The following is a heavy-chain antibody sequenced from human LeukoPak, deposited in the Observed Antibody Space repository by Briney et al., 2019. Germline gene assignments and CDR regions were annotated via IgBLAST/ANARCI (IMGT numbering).Heavy chain of an antibody. J-gene: IGHJ3*02. CDR2: MNPNSGNT. CDR3: ARDPDYGDIDAFDI. V-gene: IGHV1-8*01. D-gene: IGHD4-17*01. Sequence: ASVKVSCKASGYTFTSYDINWVRQATGQGLEWMGWMNPNSGNTGYAQKFQGRVTMTRNTSISTAYMELSSLRSEDTAVYYCARDPDYGDIDAFDIWGQGTMVTVSS. CDR1: GYTFTSYD.